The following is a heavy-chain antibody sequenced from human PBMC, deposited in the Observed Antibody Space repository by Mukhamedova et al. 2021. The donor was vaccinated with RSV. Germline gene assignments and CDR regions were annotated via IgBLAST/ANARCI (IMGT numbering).Heavy chain of an antibody. J-gene: IGHJ6*03. Sequence: VRQAPGKGLEWVAFIRHDGSKEEYADSVKGRFTISRDISKNTLYLQMNSLSAEETAVFYCAKDVGSAKYYYYMDVWGTGTTVTVS. V-gene: IGHV3-30*02. CDR2: IRHDGSKE. D-gene: IGHD1-26*01. CDR3: AKDVGSAKYYYYMDV.